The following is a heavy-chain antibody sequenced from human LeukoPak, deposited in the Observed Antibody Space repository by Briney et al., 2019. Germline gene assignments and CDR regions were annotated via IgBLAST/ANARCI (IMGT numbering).Heavy chain of an antibody. CDR1: GGSISGSSFY. V-gene: IGHV4-39*01. Sequence: NASETLSLTCTVSGGSISGSSFYWGWIRQPPGKGLEWIGSIYNSGTAYYNPSLKSRVTISVDTSKNQFSLKLSSVTAADTAVYYCARHLPTRDEVYYYGMDVWGQGTTVTVSS. J-gene: IGHJ6*02. D-gene: IGHD1-1*01. CDR2: IYNSGTA. CDR3: ARHLPTRDEVYYYGMDV.